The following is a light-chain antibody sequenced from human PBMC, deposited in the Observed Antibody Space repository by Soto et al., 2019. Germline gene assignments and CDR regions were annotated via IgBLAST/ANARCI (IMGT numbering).Light chain of an antibody. V-gene: IGKV1-9*01. CDR1: QGISSY. CDR2: AAS. CDR3: QQLNSYPPWT. J-gene: IGKJ1*01. Sequence: DIQLTQSPSFLSASVGDRVTITCRASQGISSYLAWYQQKPGKAPKLLIYAASTLQSGVPSRFSGSGSGTEFTLTISSLQPEDFATYYCQQLNSYPPWTFGQGTKVHIK.